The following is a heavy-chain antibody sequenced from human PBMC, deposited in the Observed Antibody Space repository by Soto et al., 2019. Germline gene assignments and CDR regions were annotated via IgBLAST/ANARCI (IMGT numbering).Heavy chain of an antibody. D-gene: IGHD1-26*01. J-gene: IGHJ5*02. CDR1: GSTFDDNG. V-gene: IGHV3-20*04. CDR2: INRNGGST. Sequence: EVQLVESGGGVVRPGGSLRLSCAASGSTFDDNGMSWVRQAPGKGLEWVSGINRNGGSTGYADSVKGRFTISRDNAKHARYLQMNSLRAEDTALYYCARSVGATNWFDPWGQGTLVTVSS. CDR3: ARSVGATNWFDP.